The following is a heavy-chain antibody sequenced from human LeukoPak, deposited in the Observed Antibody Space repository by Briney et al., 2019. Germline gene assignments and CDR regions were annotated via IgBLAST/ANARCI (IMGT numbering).Heavy chain of an antibody. V-gene: IGHV4-34*01. D-gene: IGHD6-13*01. CDR3: ARFVRIRIAAASNWFDP. Sequence: SETLSLTCTVSGGSISSYYWSWIRQPPGKGLEWIGEINHSGSTNYNPSLKSRVTISVETSKNPSSLKLSSVTAADTAVYYCARFVRIRIAAASNWFDPWGQGTLVTVSS. CDR2: INHSGST. J-gene: IGHJ5*02. CDR1: GGSISSYY.